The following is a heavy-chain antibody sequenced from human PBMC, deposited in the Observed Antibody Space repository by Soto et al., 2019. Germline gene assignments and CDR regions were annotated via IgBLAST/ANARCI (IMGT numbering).Heavy chain of an antibody. V-gene: IGHV1-69*13. D-gene: IGHD6-6*01. CDR1: GGTFSSYA. Sequence: GASVKVSCKASGGTFSSYAISWVRQAPGQGLEWMGGIIPIFGTANYAQRFQGRVTITADESTSTAYMELSSLRSEDTAVYYCARVKSGSSYQYYYYGMDVWGQGTTVTVSS. CDR2: IIPIFGTA. CDR3: ARVKSGSSYQYYYYGMDV. J-gene: IGHJ6*02.